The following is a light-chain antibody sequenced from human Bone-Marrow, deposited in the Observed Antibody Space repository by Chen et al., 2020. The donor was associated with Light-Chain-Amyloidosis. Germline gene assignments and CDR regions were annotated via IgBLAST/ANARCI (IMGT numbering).Light chain of an antibody. Sequence: SSELTQPPSVSVSPGQTASISCAGHVLPKQYVYWYPQKPGQAPVLVLYRNTERPSGIPERFSGSSPGSTVTLTIRGVQAEDEADYYCQSTNSRDTSYFFGGGTKVTVL. CDR3: QSTNSRDTSYF. V-gene: IGLV3-25*03. CDR2: RNT. CDR1: VLPKQY. J-gene: IGLJ1*01.